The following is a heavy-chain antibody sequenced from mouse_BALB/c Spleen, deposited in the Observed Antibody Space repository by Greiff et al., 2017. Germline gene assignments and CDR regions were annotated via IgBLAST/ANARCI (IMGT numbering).Heavy chain of an antibody. Sequence: EVQVVESGGGLVKPGGSLKLSCAASGFTFSSYTMSWVRQTPEKRLEWVATISSGGGNTYYPDSVKGRFTISRDNAKNNLYLQMSSLRSEDTALYYCARYMDYGSMFAYWGQGTLVTVSA. D-gene: IGHD1-1*01. CDR1: GFTFSSYT. CDR2: ISSGGGNT. V-gene: IGHV5-9*03. CDR3: ARYMDYGSMFAY. J-gene: IGHJ3*01.